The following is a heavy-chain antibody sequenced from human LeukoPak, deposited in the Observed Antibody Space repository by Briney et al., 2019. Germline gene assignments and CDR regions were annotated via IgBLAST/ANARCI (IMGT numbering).Heavy chain of an antibody. V-gene: IGHV3-30*18. CDR1: GFTFSSYG. CDR3: ANNMEDCSGGSCYSGSFDY. Sequence: GGSLRLSCAASGFTFSSYGMHWVRQAPGKGLEWVAVISYDGSNKYYADSVKGRFTISRDNSKNTPYLQMNSLRAEDTAVYYCANNMEDCSGGSCYSGSFDYWGQGTLVTVSS. J-gene: IGHJ4*02. CDR2: ISYDGSNK. D-gene: IGHD2-15*01.